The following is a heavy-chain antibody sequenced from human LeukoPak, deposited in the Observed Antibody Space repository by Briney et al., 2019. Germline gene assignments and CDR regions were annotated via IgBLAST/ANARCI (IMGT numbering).Heavy chain of an antibody. D-gene: IGHD4-17*01. CDR1: GGSFSGYY. CDR2: INHSGST. Sequence: SETLSLTCAVYGGSFSGYYWSWIRQPPGKGLEWIGEINHSGSTNYNPSLKSRVTISVDTSKNQFSLKLSSVTAADTAVYYCASTVTTRGEDAFDIWGQGTMVTVSS. CDR3: ASTVTTRGEDAFDI. J-gene: IGHJ3*02. V-gene: IGHV4-34*01.